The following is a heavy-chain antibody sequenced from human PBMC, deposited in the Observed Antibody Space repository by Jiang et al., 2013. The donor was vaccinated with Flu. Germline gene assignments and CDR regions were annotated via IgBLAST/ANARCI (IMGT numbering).Heavy chain of an antibody. CDR1: SYW. J-gene: IGHJ4*02. Sequence: SYWIGWVRQMPGKGLEWMGIIYPGDSDTRYSPSFQGQVTISADKSISTAYLQWSSLKASDTAMYYCARGTYYYDSSGRPHYFDYWGQGTLVTVSS. CDR3: ARGTYYYDSSGRPHYFDY. V-gene: IGHV5-51*01. CDR2: IYPGDSDT. D-gene: IGHD3-22*01.